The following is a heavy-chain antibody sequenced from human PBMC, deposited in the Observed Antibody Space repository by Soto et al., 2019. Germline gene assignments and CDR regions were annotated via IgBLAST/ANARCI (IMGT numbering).Heavy chain of an antibody. CDR2: ISGSGNDI. CDR1: GFNFGSDE. V-gene: IGHV3-48*03. Sequence: SLRLSCAASGFNFGSDEMRWVRQAPGKGLEWISYISGSGNDIYDVDSVKGRFTVSRDNAKNSLYLQMDSLGAEDTAGYYCSRARRAARYGLEVWGQGTTVTVSS. D-gene: IGHD6-6*01. J-gene: IGHJ6*02. CDR3: SRARRAARYGLEV.